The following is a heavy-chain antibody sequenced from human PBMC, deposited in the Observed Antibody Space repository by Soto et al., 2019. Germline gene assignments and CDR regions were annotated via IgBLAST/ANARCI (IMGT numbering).Heavy chain of an antibody. D-gene: IGHD5-12*01. CDR3: ARARGDGYNYSWYFDL. CDR2: IKQEGSEK. V-gene: IGHV3-7*01. Sequence: EVQLVESGGGLVQPGGSLRLSCAASGFTFSSYWMSWVRQAPGKGLEWVANIKQEGSEKYYVDSVKGRFTISRDNAKNSLYLQMNSLRAEDTAVYYCARARGDGYNYSWYFDLWGRGTLVTVSS. CDR1: GFTFSSYW. J-gene: IGHJ2*01.